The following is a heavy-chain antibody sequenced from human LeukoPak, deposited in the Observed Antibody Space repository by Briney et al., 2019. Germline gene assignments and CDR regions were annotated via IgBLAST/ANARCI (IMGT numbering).Heavy chain of an antibody. J-gene: IGHJ4*02. CDR1: GFTFSTYW. CDR2: TYRDWRST. CDR3: ARWNNGDSLFDL. Sequence: PGGSLRLSCAASGFTFSTYWMHWVRQAPGKGLVWVSHTYRDWRSTTSAASVKGRFTHCRDNAKNLLSLQMNSMRAHDTALFYCARWNNGDSLFDLWGEGTVVTVSS. V-gene: IGHV3-74*01. D-gene: IGHD4-17*01.